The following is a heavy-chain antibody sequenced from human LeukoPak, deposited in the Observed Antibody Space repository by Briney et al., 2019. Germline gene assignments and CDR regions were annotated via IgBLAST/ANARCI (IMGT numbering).Heavy chain of an antibody. CDR3: AKVGDVLRYFDWLFFDY. CDR2: IYYSGST. Sequence: PSETLSLTCTVSGGSISSHYWSWIRQPPGKGLEGIGYIYYSGSTNYNPSLKSRVTISVDTSKNQFSLKLSSVTAADTAVYYCAKVGDVLRYFDWLFFDYWGQGTLVTVSS. CDR1: GGSISSHY. V-gene: IGHV4-59*11. D-gene: IGHD3-9*01. J-gene: IGHJ4*02.